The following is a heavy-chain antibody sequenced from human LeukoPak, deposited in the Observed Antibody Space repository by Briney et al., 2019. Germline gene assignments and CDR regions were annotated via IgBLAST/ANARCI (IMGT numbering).Heavy chain of an antibody. D-gene: IGHD5-18*01. Sequence: SETLSLTCTVSGGSISSGGYYWSWIRQHPGKGPEWIGYIYYSGSTYYNPSLKSRVTISVDTSKNQFSLKLSSVTAADTAVYYCARTRDTAMVLFDYWGQGTLVTVSS. J-gene: IGHJ4*02. V-gene: IGHV4-31*03. CDR2: IYYSGST. CDR1: GGSISSGGYY. CDR3: ARTRDTAMVLFDY.